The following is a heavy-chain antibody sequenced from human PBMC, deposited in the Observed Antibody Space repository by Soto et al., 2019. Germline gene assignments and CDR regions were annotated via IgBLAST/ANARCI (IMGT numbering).Heavy chain of an antibody. Sequence: QVQLVESGPGLVKPSETLSLKCNVSGVSTAIYYWSWLRQSAGRGLEWIGRIYTTGNMNYNPSLRGRVTMSRDSSTNQVFLKLTSVTAADTAVYYCVRDRLNWFDPWGQGVLVTVSS. CDR3: VRDRLNWFDP. J-gene: IGHJ5*02. CDR2: IYTTGNM. V-gene: IGHV4-4*07. CDR1: GVSTAIYY.